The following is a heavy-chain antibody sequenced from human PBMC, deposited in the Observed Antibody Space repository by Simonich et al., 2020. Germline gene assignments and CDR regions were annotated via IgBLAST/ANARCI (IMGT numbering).Heavy chain of an antibody. J-gene: IGHJ5*02. V-gene: IGHV4-39*01. D-gene: IGHD1-26*01. CDR2: NNYSGIT. CDR3: ARLGRGSSLLEWFDP. Sequence: LQLQESGPGLVKPSETLSLTCPGSGGSISSSRYYWVCIRQTPGKGLRWIGSNNYSGITSNNPSLKTRVTISVDTAKNQFALTLSSVTAADTAVYYCARLGRGSSLLEWFDPWGQGTLVTVSS. CDR1: GGSISSSRYY.